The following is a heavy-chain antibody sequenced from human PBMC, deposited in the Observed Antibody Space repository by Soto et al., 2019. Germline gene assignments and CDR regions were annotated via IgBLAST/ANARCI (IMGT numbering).Heavy chain of an antibody. J-gene: IGHJ4*02. CDR3: AKGEVRGIIPSYFDY. V-gene: IGHV3-30*18. CDR2: ISNDGSNE. D-gene: IGHD3-10*01. CDR1: GFTFSWFG. Sequence: GGSLRLCCAGSGFTFSWFGINWVRQAPGKGLEWVARISNDGSNEYYVDSVKGRFTISRDNSKNTLYLQMDSLRAEDTAVYYCAKGEVRGIIPSYFDYWGLGTLVTVSS.